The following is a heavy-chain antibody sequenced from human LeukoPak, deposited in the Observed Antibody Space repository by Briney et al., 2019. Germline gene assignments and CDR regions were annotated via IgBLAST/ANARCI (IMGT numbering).Heavy chain of an antibody. CDR1: GFTLNSYD. Sequence: GGSLTLSCSASGFTLNSYDLHWVRQATGKGLEWVSAIGTAGDPYYPGAVKGRFTISRENAKHSLYLQMNSLRAGDTAVYYCARRGHFYDAFDIWGQGTMVTVSS. CDR3: ARRGHFYDAFDI. CDR2: IGTAGDP. J-gene: IGHJ3*02. V-gene: IGHV3-13*05. D-gene: IGHD2/OR15-2a*01.